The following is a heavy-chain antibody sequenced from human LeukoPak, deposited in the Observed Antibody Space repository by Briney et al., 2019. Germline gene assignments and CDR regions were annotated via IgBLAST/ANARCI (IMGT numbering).Heavy chain of an antibody. CDR3: ASQDYYGSGSPDLYYYYYYGMDV. J-gene: IGHJ6*02. CDR2: IYSGGST. CDR1: GFTVSSNY. V-gene: IGHV3-66*04. D-gene: IGHD3-10*01. Sequence: GGSLRLSCAASGFTVSSNYMSWVRQAPGKGLEWVSVIYSGGSTYYADSVKGRFTISRDNSKNTLCLQMNSLRAEDTAVYYCASQDYYGSGSPDLYYYYYYGMDVWGQGTTVTVSS.